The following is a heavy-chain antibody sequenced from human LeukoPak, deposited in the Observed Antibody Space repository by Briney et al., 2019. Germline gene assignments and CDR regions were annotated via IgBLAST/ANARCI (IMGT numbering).Heavy chain of an antibody. V-gene: IGHV1-2*02. CDR1: GYTFTGYY. CDR2: INPNSGGT. CDR3: ATDRVYYGSGTEGYFDY. Sequence: GASVKVSCKASGYTFTGYYMHWVRQAPGQGLEWMGWINPNSGGTNYAQKFQGRVTMTRDTSISTAYMELNRLRSDDTAMYYCATDRVYYGSGTEGYFDYWGQGTLVTVSS. D-gene: IGHD3-10*01. J-gene: IGHJ4*02.